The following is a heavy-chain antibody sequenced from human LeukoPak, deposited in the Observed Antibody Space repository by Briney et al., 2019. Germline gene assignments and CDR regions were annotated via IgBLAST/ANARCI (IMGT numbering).Heavy chain of an antibody. CDR2: ISGGGGST. J-gene: IGHJ4*02. V-gene: IGHV3-23*01. CDR3: AKGGKWDVTPFDY. CDR1: GITFSNYA. D-gene: IGHD1-26*01. Sequence: PGGSLRLSCVASGITFSNYAVSRVRQAPGKGLEWVSTISGGGGSTYYADSVKGRFTISRDNSKNTLYLQVNSLRAEDTAVYYCAKGGKWDVTPFDYWGQGTLVTVSS.